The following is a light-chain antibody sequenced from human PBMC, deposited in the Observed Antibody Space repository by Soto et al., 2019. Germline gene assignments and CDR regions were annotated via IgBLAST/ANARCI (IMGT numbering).Light chain of an antibody. CDR1: SSNIGAGYD. J-gene: IGLJ2*01. CDR3: QYYDSSLSVVV. V-gene: IGLV1-40*01. Sequence: QSVLTQPPSVSGATGQRVTISCTGSSSNIGAGYDVHWYQQLPGTAPKLLIYGNSNRPSGVPDRFSGSKSGTSASLAITGLQAEDEADYYCQYYDSSLSVVVVGGGTKLTVL. CDR2: GNS.